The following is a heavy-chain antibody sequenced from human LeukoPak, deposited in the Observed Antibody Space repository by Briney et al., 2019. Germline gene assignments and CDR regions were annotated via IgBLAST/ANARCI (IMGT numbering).Heavy chain of an antibody. CDR3: TTLVVGGTSSWYFDL. V-gene: IGHV4-39*01. D-gene: IGHD1-26*01. J-gene: IGHJ2*01. CDR1: GGSIISTSYY. Sequence: PSETLSLTCTVSGGSIISTSYYWGWIRQPPGKGLEWIASIYHSGTTYYNPSLMSRVTISVDTSKNQFSLKLSSVTAADTAVYFCTTLVVGGTSSWYFDLWGRGTLVTVSS. CDR2: IYHSGTT.